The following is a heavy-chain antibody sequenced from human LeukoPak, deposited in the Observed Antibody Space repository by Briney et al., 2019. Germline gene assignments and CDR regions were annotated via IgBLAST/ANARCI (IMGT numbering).Heavy chain of an antibody. V-gene: IGHV4-39*07. CDR3: AREKEYSYGSMDV. D-gene: IGHD5-18*01. Sequence: WVRQAPGKGLEWIGSIYYSGSTYYNPSLKSRVTISVDTSKNQFSLKLSSVTAADTAVYYCAREKEYSYGSMDVWGKGTTVTVSS. CDR2: IYYSGST. J-gene: IGHJ6*04.